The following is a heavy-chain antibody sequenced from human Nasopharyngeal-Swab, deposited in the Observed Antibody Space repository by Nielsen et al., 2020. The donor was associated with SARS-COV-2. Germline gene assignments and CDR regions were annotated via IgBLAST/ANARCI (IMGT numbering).Heavy chain of an antibody. CDR1: GYTFTGYY. V-gene: IGHV1-2*04. D-gene: IGHD1-1*01. J-gene: IGHJ5*02. CDR3: AREKSWKDGNWFDP. CDR2: INPNSGGT. Sequence: ASVKVSCKASGYTFTGYYMHWVRQAPGQGLEWMGWINPNSGGTNYAQKFQGWVTMTRDTSISTAYMELSRLRSDDTAVYYCAREKSWKDGNWFDPWGQGTLVTVSS.